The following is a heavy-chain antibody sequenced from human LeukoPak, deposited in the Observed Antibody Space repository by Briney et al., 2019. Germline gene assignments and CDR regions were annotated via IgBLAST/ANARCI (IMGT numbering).Heavy chain of an antibody. CDR3: ARRRYDILTGYYETHTFDY. V-gene: IGHV1-18*04. Sequence: EASVKVSCKASGYTFTSYGINWVRQAPGQGLEWMGWISAYNGNTNYAQKLQGRVTMTTDTSTSTAYMELRSLRSDDTAVYYCARRRYDILTGYYETHTFDYWGQGTLVTVSS. J-gene: IGHJ4*02. CDR1: GYTFTSYG. D-gene: IGHD3-9*01. CDR2: ISAYNGNT.